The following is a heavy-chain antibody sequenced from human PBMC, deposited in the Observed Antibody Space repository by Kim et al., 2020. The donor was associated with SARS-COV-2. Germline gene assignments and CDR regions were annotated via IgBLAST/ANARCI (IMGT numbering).Heavy chain of an antibody. CDR2: ISGTSGTT. CDR1: GFTFSSYI. V-gene: IGHV3-23*01. CDR3: AKEANYYDSSDYFDC. J-gene: IGHJ4*02. Sequence: GGSLRLSCEASGFTFSSYIMSWVRQSPGKGLEWVSSISGTSGTTYYADSVKGRFIISRDDSKSTLYLQMSSLRAEDTAIYYCAKEANYYDSSDYFDCWGQGTLVTVSS. D-gene: IGHD3-22*01.